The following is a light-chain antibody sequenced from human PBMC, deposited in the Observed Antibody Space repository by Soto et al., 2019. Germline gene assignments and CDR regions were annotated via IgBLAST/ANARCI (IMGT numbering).Light chain of an antibody. J-gene: IGLJ1*01. V-gene: IGLV2-8*01. Sequence: QSVLCQPPSASGSPGQSVAISCTGTSSDVGGYNYVSWYQQHPGKAPKLMIYEVNKRPSGVPDRFSGSKSGNTASLTVSGLQAEDEADYYCSSYAGSSNVFGTGTKVTVL. CDR3: SSYAGSSNV. CDR1: SSDVGGYNY. CDR2: EVN.